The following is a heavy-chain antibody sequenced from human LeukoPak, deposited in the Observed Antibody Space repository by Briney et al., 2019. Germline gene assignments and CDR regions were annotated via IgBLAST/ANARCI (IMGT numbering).Heavy chain of an antibody. D-gene: IGHD2-2*01. CDR3: AKDSTFQPGYFDY. CDR1: GFTFSSYS. Sequence: GGSLRLSCAASGFTFSSYSMNWVRQAPGKGREWVSSISSSSSYIYYADSVKGRFTISRDNAKNSLYLQMNSLRAEDTAVYYCAKDSTFQPGYFDYWGQGTLVTVSS. V-gene: IGHV3-21*04. CDR2: ISSSSSYI. J-gene: IGHJ4*02.